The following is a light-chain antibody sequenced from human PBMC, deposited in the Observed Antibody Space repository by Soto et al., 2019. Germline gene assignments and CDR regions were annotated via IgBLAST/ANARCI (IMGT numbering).Light chain of an antibody. CDR2: EVS. V-gene: IGLV2-14*01. CDR1: SSDVGGYNY. Sequence: QSALTQPASVSGSPGQSITISCTGTSSDVGGYNYVSWYQQHPGKAPKLIIYEVSNRPSGVSNRFSGSKSGNTASLTISGLQADDEADXYCNSYTSKSTGVFGTGTKLTVL. J-gene: IGLJ1*01. CDR3: NSYTSKSTGV.